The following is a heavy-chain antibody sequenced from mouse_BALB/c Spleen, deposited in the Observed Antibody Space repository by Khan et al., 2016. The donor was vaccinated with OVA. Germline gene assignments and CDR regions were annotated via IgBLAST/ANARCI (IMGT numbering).Heavy chain of an antibody. CDR3: ARRRSYYFFDY. CDR1: GYTFISNT. CDR2: INPRSGYS. D-gene: IGHD1-1*01. J-gene: IGHJ2*01. V-gene: IGHV1-4*02. Sequence: VQLQQSAAELARPGASVKMSCKASGYTFISNTMHWVKQRPGQGLEWIGYINPRSGYSDYNQKFKDKSTLSADKSSSTAYIQLSSLTSEDSAVYYCARRRSYYFFDYWGQGTTLTVSS.